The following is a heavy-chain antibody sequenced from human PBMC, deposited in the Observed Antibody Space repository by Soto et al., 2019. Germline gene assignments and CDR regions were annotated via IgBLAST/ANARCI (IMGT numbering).Heavy chain of an antibody. D-gene: IGHD3-22*01. CDR2: IIPIFGTA. J-gene: IGHJ4*02. CDR3: ARGSVDTVDSSGFYEY. V-gene: IGHV1-69*13. CDR1: GGTFSSYA. Sequence: SVKGSCKASGGTFSSYAISWVRQAPGQGLEWMGGIIPIFGTANYAQKFQGRVTITADESTSQFSLKLTSVTAADRAVYYCARGSVDTVDSSGFYEYWGQGTPVTVSS.